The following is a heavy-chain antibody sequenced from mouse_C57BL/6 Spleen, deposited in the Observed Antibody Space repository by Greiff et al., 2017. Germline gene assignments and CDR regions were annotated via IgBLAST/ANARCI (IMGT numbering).Heavy chain of an antibody. CDR3: ARDGGRGFDY. V-gene: IGHV3-6*01. J-gene: IGHJ2*01. CDR2: ISYDGSN. CDR1: GYSITSGYY. D-gene: IGHD1-1*02. Sequence: EVQLQQSGPGLVKPSQSLSLTCSVTGYSITSGYYWNWIRQFPGNKLEWMGYISYDGSNNYNPSLKNRISITRDTSKNQFFLKLNSVTTEDTATYYCARDGGRGFDYWGQGTTLTVSS.